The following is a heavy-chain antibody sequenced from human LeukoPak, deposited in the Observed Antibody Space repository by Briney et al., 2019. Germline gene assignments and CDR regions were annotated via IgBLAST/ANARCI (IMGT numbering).Heavy chain of an antibody. CDR3: AKGLSSWHFDL. V-gene: IGHV1-46*01. CDR2: INPSGGST. D-gene: IGHD3-10*01. CDR1: GYTFTSYY. J-gene: IGHJ2*01. Sequence: ASVKVSCKASGYTFTSYYMHWVRQAPGQGLEWMGIINPSGGSTNYAQKFQGRVTMTRDTSTSIVYMELSSLRSEDTAVYYCAKGLSSWHFDLWGRGTLVTVSS.